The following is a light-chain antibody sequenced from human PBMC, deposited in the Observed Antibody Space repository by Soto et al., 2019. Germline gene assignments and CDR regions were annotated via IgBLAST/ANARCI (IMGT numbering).Light chain of an antibody. V-gene: IGLV1-44*01. J-gene: IGLJ3*02. CDR2: SDT. Sequence: QSVLTQSPSASGTPGQRVTISCSGSSSNIGVNDVNWHQQLPKTTPKLLIYSDTQRPSAVPDRFSGSKSGTSASLAISGLQSEDEADYYCAAWDDSLNGWVFGGGTKLTVL. CDR1: SSNIGVND. CDR3: AAWDDSLNGWV.